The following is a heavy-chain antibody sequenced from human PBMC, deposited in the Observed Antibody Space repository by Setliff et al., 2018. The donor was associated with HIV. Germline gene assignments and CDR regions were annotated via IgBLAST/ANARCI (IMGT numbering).Heavy chain of an antibody. CDR2: ISSSGGTI. D-gene: IGHD4-17*01. V-gene: IGHV3-48*03. CDR3: ARDSDVTSDAFDI. J-gene: IGHJ3*02. CDR1: GFTFSRYE. Sequence: PGGSLRLSCAASGFTFSRYEMNWVRQAPGKGLEWVSYISSSGGTIYYADSVKGRFTISRDNAKNSLYLQMNSLRAEDTAVYYCARDSDVTSDAFDIWGQGTMVTVSS.